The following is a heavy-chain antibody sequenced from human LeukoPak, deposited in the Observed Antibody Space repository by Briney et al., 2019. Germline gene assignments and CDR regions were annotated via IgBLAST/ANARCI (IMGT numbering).Heavy chain of an antibody. CDR1: GASISNYY. V-gene: IGHV4-59*01. D-gene: IGHD1-26*01. CDR2: IYYTGSS. J-gene: IGHJ4*02. CDR3: AREEGADGFDS. Sequence: SETLSLTCNVSGASISNYYWTWIRQPPGKGLEWIGYIYYTGSSSYNPSLRSRVTISIDPSKNQFSLNLSSVTAADSAMYYCAREEGADGFDSWGQGTLVTVSS.